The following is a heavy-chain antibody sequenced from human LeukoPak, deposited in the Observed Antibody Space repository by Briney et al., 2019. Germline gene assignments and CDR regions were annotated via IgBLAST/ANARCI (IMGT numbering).Heavy chain of an antibody. Sequence: PGGSLRLSCAASGFTFSSYEMNWVRQAPGKGLEWVSYISSSGSTIYYADSVKGRFTISRDNAKNTVYLQMSSLRVEDTAVYFCTKDAGYASDYWGQGILVPVSS. J-gene: IGHJ4*02. CDR3: TKDAGYASDY. D-gene: IGHD2-15*01. CDR1: GFTFSSYE. V-gene: IGHV3-48*03. CDR2: ISSSGSTI.